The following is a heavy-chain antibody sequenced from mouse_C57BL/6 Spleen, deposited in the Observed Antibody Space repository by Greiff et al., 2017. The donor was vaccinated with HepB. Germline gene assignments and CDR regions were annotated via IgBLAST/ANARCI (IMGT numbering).Heavy chain of an antibody. CDR3: AREGWLLPSYWYFDV. CDR1: GYTFTSYW. Sequence: QVQLKESGAELVKPGASVKLSCKASGYTFTSYWMHWVKQRPGQGLEWIGMIHPNSGSTNYNEKFKSKATLTVDKSSSTAYMQLSSLTSEDSAVYYCAREGWLLPSYWYFDVWGTGTTVTVSS. V-gene: IGHV1-64*01. CDR2: IHPNSGST. J-gene: IGHJ1*03. D-gene: IGHD2-3*01.